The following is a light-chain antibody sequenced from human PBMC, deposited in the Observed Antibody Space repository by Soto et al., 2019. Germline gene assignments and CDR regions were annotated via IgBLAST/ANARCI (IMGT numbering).Light chain of an antibody. J-gene: IGKJ1*01. CDR2: AAA. V-gene: IGKV1-39*01. Sequence: DIQMTQSPSSLSASVGDRVTITCRAGQTISSYLNWYQQKPGKAPKLLIYAAASLQSGVPSRFSGRGSGTDFTLTISSLQPEDFATYYCQQSYTIPWTFGQGTKVEVK. CDR3: QQSYTIPWT. CDR1: QTISSY.